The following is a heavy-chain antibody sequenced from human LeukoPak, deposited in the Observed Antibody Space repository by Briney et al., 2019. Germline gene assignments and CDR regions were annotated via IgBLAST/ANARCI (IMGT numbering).Heavy chain of an antibody. CDR3: ARGRPTPGTDY. D-gene: IGHD6-13*01. CDR1: GFTFSLFW. V-gene: IGHV3-7*04. J-gene: IGHJ4*02. Sequence: GGSLTLLCVPSGFTFSLFWVKWARRAPGRGLEGGANINEDGSVKTHVESVKGRFTISRDNAKDVLYLQMNSLKAEDTGMYYFARGRPTPGTDYWGQGIMVTVSS. CDR2: INEDGSVK.